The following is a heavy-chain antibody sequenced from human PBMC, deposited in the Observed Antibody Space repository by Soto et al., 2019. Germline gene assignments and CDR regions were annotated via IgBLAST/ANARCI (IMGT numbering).Heavy chain of an antibody. CDR1: GGSVSSGSYY. V-gene: IGHV4-61*01. J-gene: IGHJ6*01. CDR3: AIGLGTTVRYYYYGLDV. Sequence: TSETLSLTCTVSGGSVSSGSYYWSWIRQPPGKGLEWIGYIYYSGSTNYNPSLKSRVTISVDTSKNQFSLKLSSVTAADTAVYYCAIGLGTTVRYYYYGLDVWGQGTTVTVSS. D-gene: IGHD4-17*01. CDR2: IYYSGST.